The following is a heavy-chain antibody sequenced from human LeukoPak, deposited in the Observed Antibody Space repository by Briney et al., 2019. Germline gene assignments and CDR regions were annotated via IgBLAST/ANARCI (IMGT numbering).Heavy chain of an antibody. CDR3: ARPYYYDSRIDP. D-gene: IGHD3-22*01. CDR1: GGSISSGDYY. J-gene: IGHJ5*02. Sequence: SETLSLTCTVSGGSISSGDYYCSSIRQPPGKVRRWIGYMHYSGSPYYNPSLKSRATISVDTSKNQFSLKLSSVTAADTAAYYCARPYYYDSRIDPWGQGTLVTVSS. V-gene: IGHV4-30-4*01. CDR2: MHYSGSP.